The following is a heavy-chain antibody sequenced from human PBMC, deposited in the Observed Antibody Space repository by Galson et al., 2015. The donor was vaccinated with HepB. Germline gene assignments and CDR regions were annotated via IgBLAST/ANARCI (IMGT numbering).Heavy chain of an antibody. CDR3: ATGTGDYYYYGMDV. J-gene: IGHJ6*02. CDR1: GYTFTDYY. CDR2: VDPEDGET. V-gene: IGHV1-69-2*01. Sequence: VKVSCKVSGYTFTDYYMHWVQQAPGKGLEWMGLVDPEDGETIYAEKFQGRVTITADKSTDTAYMELSSLRSEDTAVYYCATGTGDYYYYGMDVWGQGTTVTVSS. D-gene: IGHD1-14*01.